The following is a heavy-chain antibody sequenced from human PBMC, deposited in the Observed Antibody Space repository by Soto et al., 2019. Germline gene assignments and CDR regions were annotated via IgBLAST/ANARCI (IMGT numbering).Heavy chain of an antibody. CDR2: IIPIFGTA. CDR3: ARDLAGYSYGYPYYYYYYGMDV. J-gene: IGHJ6*02. V-gene: IGHV1-69*13. Sequence: SVKVSCKASGGTFSSYAVSWVRQAPRQGLEWMGGIIPIFGTANYAQKFQGRVTITADESTSTAYMELSSLRSEDTAVYYCARDLAGYSYGYPYYYYYYGMDVWGQGTTVTVSS. CDR1: GGTFSSYA. D-gene: IGHD5-18*01.